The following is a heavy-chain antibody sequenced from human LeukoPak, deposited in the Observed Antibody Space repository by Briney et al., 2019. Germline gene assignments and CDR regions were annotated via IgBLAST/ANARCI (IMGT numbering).Heavy chain of an antibody. CDR2: INPNSGGT. D-gene: IGHD1-14*01. CDR1: GYTXTDYY. J-gene: IGHJ4*02. Sequence: ASVKVSCKASGYTXTDYYIHWVRQAPGQGLEWMGWINPNSGGTNYTQKFQGRVTMTRDTSISTAYMELSRLTSDDTAVYYCARVLARYGNLDYWGQGILVTVSS. V-gene: IGHV1-2*02. CDR3: ARVLARYGNLDY.